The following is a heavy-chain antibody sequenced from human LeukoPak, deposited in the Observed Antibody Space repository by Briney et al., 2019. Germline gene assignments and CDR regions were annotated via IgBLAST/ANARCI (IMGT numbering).Heavy chain of an antibody. CDR2: INTDGSST. CDR1: GFTFSSYR. CDR3: AEDRSSIALRPH. J-gene: IGHJ4*02. V-gene: IGHV3-74*01. D-gene: IGHD6-6*01. Sequence: GGSLRLSCAASGFTFSSYRMHWVRQAPGKGLVWVSRINTDGSSTNYADSVKGRFTISRDNAKNTLYLQMNGLRAEDTAVYYCAEDRSSIALRPHWGQGTLVTVSS.